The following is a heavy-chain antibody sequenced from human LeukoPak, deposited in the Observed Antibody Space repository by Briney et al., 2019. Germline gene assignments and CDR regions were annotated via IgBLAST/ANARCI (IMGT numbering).Heavy chain of an antibody. Sequence: SETLSLTCTVSGGSISSGGYYWSWIRQHPGKGLEWIGYIYYSGSTYYNPSLKSRVTISLDTSKNQFSLKLSSVTAADTAVYYYARGDAYYFDYWGQGTLVTVSS. CDR1: GGSISSGGYY. CDR2: IYYSGST. CDR3: ARGDAYYFDY. J-gene: IGHJ4*02. D-gene: IGHD5-24*01. V-gene: IGHV4-31*03.